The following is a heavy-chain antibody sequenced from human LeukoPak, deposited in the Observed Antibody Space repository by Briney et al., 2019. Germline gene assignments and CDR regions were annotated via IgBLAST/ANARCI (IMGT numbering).Heavy chain of an antibody. V-gene: IGHV3-48*01. J-gene: IGHJ4*02. CDR1: EFTFSSYN. CDR3: AKQLGYCSDGSCYFPY. D-gene: IGHD2-15*01. CDR2: ISSSSSIV. Sequence: PGGSLRLSCAASEFTFSSYNLNWVRQAPGKGLEWVSSISSSSSIVYYADSVKGRFTISRDNSKSTLCLQMNSLRAEDTAVYYCAKQLGYCSDGSCYFPYWGQGTLVTVSS.